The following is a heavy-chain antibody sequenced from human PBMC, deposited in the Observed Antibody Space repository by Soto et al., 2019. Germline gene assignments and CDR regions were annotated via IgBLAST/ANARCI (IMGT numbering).Heavy chain of an antibody. CDR3: ARGRPRITKNYYYYGMDV. V-gene: IGHV4-34*01. Sequence: PSETLSLTCAVYGGSFSGYYWSWIRQPPGKGLEWIGEINHSGSTNYNPSLKSRVTISVDTSKNQFSLKLSSVTAADTAVYYCARGRPRITKNYYYYGMDVWGQGTTVTVSS. CDR1: GGSFSGYY. D-gene: IGHD3-16*01. CDR2: INHSGST. J-gene: IGHJ6*02.